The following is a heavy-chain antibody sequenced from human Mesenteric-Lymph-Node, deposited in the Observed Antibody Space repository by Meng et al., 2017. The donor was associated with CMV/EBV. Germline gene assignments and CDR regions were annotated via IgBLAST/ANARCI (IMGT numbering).Heavy chain of an antibody. Sequence: SETLSLTCTVSGGSISSTSFYWGWIRQSPGKGPECIGSVYYNGDTFYNPSLVNRVTISKDTSKSQFSLNLFSVTAADTAVYYCAGEYSSSWYDYWGQGTLVTVSS. D-gene: IGHD6-13*01. CDR2: VYYNGDT. J-gene: IGHJ4*02. CDR3: AGEYSSSWYDY. CDR1: GGSISSTSFY. V-gene: IGHV4-39*02.